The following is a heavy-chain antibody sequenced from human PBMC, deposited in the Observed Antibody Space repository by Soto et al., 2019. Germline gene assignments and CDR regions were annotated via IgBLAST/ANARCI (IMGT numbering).Heavy chain of an antibody. CDR1: GGSFSGYY. V-gene: IGHV4-59*10. D-gene: IGHD1-26*01. Sequence: SETLSLTCAVYGGSFSGYYWSWIRQPAGKGLEWIGRIYTSGSTNYNPSLKSRVTMSVDTSKNQFSLKLSSVTAADTAVYYCARASGHGRVGATREVYFDYWGQGTLVTVSA. CDR2: IYTSGST. CDR3: ARASGHGRVGATREVYFDY. J-gene: IGHJ4*02.